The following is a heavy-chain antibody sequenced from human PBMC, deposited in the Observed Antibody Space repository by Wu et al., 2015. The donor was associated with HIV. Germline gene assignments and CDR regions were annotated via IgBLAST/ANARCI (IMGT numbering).Heavy chain of an antibody. V-gene: IGHV1-69*11. CDR3: AREGEEKKSDRSGYYAYLQI. D-gene: IGHD3-22*01. J-gene: IGHJ1*01. Sequence: QVQLVQSGAEVRKPGSSVKVSCKASGGTFSRSGFSWVRQVSGQGFEWMGRIIPINGAANYAXKFEGRVTITADESTSTAYMDLSSLTSEDTAVYYCAREGEEKKSDRSGYYAYLQIWGQGSQVTVSS. CDR2: IIPINGAA. CDR1: GGTFSRSG.